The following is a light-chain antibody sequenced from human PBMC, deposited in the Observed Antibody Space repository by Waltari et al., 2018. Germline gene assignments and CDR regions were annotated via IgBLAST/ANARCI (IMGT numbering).Light chain of an antibody. Sequence: SSELTQPSSVSVSPGETARSTCSGDVLTQNYVRWFQQTPGQAPLLVIYRDIPRPSGIPRRFSGSTSETTVTLTISGAQIEDDADYYCFSAADNNLWVFGGGTKLTVL. V-gene: IGLV3-27*01. J-gene: IGLJ3*02. CDR1: VLTQNY. CDR3: FSAADNNLWV. CDR2: RDI.